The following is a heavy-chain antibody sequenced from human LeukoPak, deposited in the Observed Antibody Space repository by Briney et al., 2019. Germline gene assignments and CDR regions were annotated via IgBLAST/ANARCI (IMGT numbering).Heavy chain of an antibody. D-gene: IGHD2-2*01. J-gene: IGHJ4*02. V-gene: IGHV4-4*07. Sequence: SETLSLTCTVSGGSISSYYWSWIRQPAGKGLEWIGRIYTSGSTNYNRSLKSRVTMSVDTSKNQFSLKLSSVTAADTAVYYCSRVDCSSPSRSPGYWGQGTLVTVSS. CDR3: SRVDCSSPSRSPGY. CDR1: GGSISSYY. CDR2: IYTSGST.